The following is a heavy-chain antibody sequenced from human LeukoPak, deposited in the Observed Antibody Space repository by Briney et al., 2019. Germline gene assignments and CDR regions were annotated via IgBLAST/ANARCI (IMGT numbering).Heavy chain of an antibody. D-gene: IGHD3-22*01. V-gene: IGHV4-39*07. CDR2: IYYSGST. CDR1: GGSINTNNYY. J-gene: IGHJ6*03. CDR3: TRGSIAYYYMDV. Sequence: SETLSLTCTVSGGSINTNNYYWGWIRQPPGKGLEWIGSIYYSGSTYYNPSLKSRVTISVDTSKNQFSLKLSSVTAADTAVYYCTRGSIAYYYMDVWGKGTTVTISS.